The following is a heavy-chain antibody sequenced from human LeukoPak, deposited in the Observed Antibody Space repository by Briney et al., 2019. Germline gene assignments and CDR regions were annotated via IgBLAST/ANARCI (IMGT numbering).Heavy chain of an antibody. CDR2: ISPNSGGT. Sequence: ASVKVSCKASGYTFTGYYMHWVRQAPGQGLEWMGWISPNSGGTNYAQKFQGRVTMTRDTSISTAYMELSRLRSDDTAVYYCARVVTYYDFWSGYYLEYGMDVWGQGTTVTVSS. CDR3: ARVVTYYDFWSGYYLEYGMDV. J-gene: IGHJ6*02. CDR1: GYTFTGYY. D-gene: IGHD3-3*01. V-gene: IGHV1-2*02.